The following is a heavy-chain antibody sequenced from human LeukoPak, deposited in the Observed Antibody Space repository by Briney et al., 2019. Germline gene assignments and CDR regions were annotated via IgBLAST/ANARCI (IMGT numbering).Heavy chain of an antibody. D-gene: IGHD3-22*01. CDR1: GYTFTSYY. V-gene: IGHV1-46*01. CDR3: ARGDYYDSSGYYLSGYYYYYMDV. Sequence: ASVKVSCKASGYTFTSYYMHWVRQAPGQGLEWMGIINPSGGSTSYAQKFQGRVTITTDESTSTAYMELSSLRSEDTAVYYCARGDYYDSSGYYLSGYYYYYMDVWGKGTTVTVSS. CDR2: INPSGGST. J-gene: IGHJ6*03.